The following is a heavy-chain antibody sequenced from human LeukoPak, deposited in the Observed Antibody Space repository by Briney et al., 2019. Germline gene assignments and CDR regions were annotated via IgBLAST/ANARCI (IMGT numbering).Heavy chain of an antibody. J-gene: IGHJ4*02. V-gene: IGHV1-69*05. CDR1: GGTFSSYA. CDR3: AIMDSGYDLDY. CDR2: IIPIFGTA. Sequence: ASVKVSCKASGGTFSSYAISWVRQAPGQGLEWMGRIIPIFGTANYAQKFQGRVTITTDESTSTAYMELSSLRSEDTAVYYCAIMDSGYDLDYWGQGTLVTVSS. D-gene: IGHD5-12*01.